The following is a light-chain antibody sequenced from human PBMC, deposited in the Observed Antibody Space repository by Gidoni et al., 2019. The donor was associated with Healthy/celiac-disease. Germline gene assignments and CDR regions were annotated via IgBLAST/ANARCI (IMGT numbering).Light chain of an antibody. Sequence: EIVMTQSPAPLSVSPGERATLSCRASQSDSSNLAWYQQKPGQAPRPLIYGAATRATGIPARFSGSGSGTEFTLTISSLQSEDFAVYYCQQYNNWPPLTFGGGTKVEIK. CDR1: QSDSSN. CDR2: GAA. J-gene: IGKJ4*01. CDR3: QQYNNWPPLT. V-gene: IGKV3-15*01.